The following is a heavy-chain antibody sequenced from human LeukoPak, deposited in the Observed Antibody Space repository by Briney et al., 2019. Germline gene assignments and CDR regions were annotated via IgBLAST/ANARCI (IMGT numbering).Heavy chain of an antibody. CDR2: TYYSGNT. Sequence: SETLSLTCTVSGGSISSYYWTWIRQSPGKGLEWIGHTYYSGNTNYNPSLKSRVTISIDTSKNQFSLKLSSVTAADTAVYYCTRGRASYDSTGYYYWGRGILVTVSS. CDR1: GGSISSYY. D-gene: IGHD3-22*01. V-gene: IGHV4-59*01. J-gene: IGHJ4*02. CDR3: TRGRASYDSTGYYY.